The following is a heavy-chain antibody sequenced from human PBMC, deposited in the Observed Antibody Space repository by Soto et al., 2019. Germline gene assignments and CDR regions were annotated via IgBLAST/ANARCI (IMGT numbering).Heavy chain of an antibody. J-gene: IGHJ3*02. D-gene: IGHD3-16*01. CDR3: TKGNWGNAFDI. CDR2: VTWNSGTI. CDR1: GFTFDDYT. Sequence: DVQLVESGGALVQPGRSLRLSCAASGFTFDDYTMHWVRQTPGKGLEWVSGVTWNSGTIDYAASVRGRFTISRDNAKNSLYLQMNSLRTEDTALYYCTKGNWGNAFDIWGQGTMVTVSS. V-gene: IGHV3-9*01.